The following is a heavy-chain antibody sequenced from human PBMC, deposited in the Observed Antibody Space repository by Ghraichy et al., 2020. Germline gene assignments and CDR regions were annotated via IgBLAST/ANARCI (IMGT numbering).Heavy chain of an antibody. CDR1: GFTFSSYA. J-gene: IGHJ4*02. CDR3: AKDERNYYGSGTYFDY. Sequence: GGSLRLSCAASGFTFSSYAMSWVRQAPGKGLEWVSAISGSGGSTYYADSVKGRFTISRDNSKNTLYLQMNSLRAEDTAVYYCAKDERNYYGSGTYFDYWSEGSLVTVSS. V-gene: IGHV3-23*01. CDR2: ISGSGGST. D-gene: IGHD3-10*01.